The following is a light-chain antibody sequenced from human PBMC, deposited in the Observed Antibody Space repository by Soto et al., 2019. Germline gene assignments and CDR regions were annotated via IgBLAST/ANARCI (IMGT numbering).Light chain of an antibody. Sequence: ETVLTQSPATLSLSPGERATLSCRASQSVNNYLAWYQQKPGQVPRLLIYDVSNRATGIPARYSGSGSGTDFTLTISSLEPEDFAVYYCQQRGSWPRTFGQGTKVEIK. CDR2: DVS. CDR1: QSVNNY. V-gene: IGKV3-11*01. CDR3: QQRGSWPRT. J-gene: IGKJ1*01.